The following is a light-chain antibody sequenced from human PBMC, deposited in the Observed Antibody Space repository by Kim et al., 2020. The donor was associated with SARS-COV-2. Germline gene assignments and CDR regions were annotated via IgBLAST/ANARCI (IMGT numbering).Light chain of an antibody. CDR2: GNS. CDR1: DTNIVNNY. Sequence: GKRAALTSSGNDTNIVNNYVSWYQQLPGTAPKRLIYGNSKRPSGIPDRFSGSKSGTSATLGITGLQTGDEADYYCGTWDSSLSARVFGGGTQLTVL. V-gene: IGLV1-51*01. J-gene: IGLJ3*02. CDR3: GTWDSSLSARV.